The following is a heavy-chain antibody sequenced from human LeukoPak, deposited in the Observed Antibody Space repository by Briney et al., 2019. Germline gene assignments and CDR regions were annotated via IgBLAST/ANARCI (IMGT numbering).Heavy chain of an antibody. CDR2: IGTAGDT. D-gene: IGHD3-10*01. CDR3: ARGESGYGSGDWYFDL. Sequence: GGSLRLSCAASGFTFSSYDMHWVRQATGKGLEWVSAIGTAGDTYYPGSVKGRFTISRENAKNSLYLQMNSLRAGDTAVYYCARGESGYGSGDWYFDLWGRGTLVTVSS. J-gene: IGHJ2*01. CDR1: GFTFSSYD. V-gene: IGHV3-13*01.